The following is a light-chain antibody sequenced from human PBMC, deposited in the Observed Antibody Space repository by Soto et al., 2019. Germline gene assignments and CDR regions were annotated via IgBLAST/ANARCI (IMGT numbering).Light chain of an antibody. CDR3: QQYGSSQIT. Sequence: ESALTQSPGTLSLSPGARATLSCRDSQSINSSYLAWYQQRPSQAPSLLIYGASSRATDIPARFSGSGSGTDFTLTISRLEPEDFVVYYCQQYGSSQITFGQGTKLDIK. V-gene: IGKV3-20*01. CDR2: GAS. J-gene: IGKJ5*01. CDR1: QSINSSY.